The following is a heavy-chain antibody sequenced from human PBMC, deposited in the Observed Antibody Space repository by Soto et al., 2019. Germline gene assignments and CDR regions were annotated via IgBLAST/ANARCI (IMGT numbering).Heavy chain of an antibody. D-gene: IGHD2-2*01. CDR1: GGSISSGDYY. Sequence: QVQLQESGPGLVKPSQTLSLTCTVSGGSISSGDYYWSWIRQPPGKGLEWIGYIYYSGSTYYNPSLQSRVTISVDTSKNQFSLKLSSVTAADTAVYYCARYCISTSCYGALGYYYGMDVWGQGTTVTVSS. J-gene: IGHJ6*02. V-gene: IGHV4-30-4*01. CDR2: IYYSGST. CDR3: ARYCISTSCYGALGYYYGMDV.